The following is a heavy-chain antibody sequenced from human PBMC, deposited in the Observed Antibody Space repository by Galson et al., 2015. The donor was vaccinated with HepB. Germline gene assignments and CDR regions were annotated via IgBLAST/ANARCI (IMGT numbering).Heavy chain of an antibody. D-gene: IGHD6-13*01. V-gene: IGHV1-3*01. CDR3: ARGKSSSSWYQNWFDP. CDR2: INAGNGNT. J-gene: IGHJ5*02. CDR1: GYTFTSYA. Sequence: SVKVSCKASGYTFTSYAMHWVRQAPGQGLEWMGWINAGNGNTKYSQKFQGRVTITRDTSASTAYMELSSLRSEDTAVYYCARGKSSSSWYQNWFDPWGQGTLVTVSS.